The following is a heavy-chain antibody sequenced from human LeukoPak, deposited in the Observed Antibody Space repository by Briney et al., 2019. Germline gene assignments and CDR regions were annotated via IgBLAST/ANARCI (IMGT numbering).Heavy chain of an antibody. V-gene: IGHV3-9*03. CDR1: GFTFDDYA. D-gene: IGHD4-17*01. CDR3: AKVGDYGGYDY. CDR2: ISWNSGSI. J-gene: IGHJ4*02. Sequence: GGSLRLSCAASGFTFDDYAMHWVRQAPGKGLEWVSGISWNSGSIGYADSVKGRFTISRDNAKNSLYLQMNSLRAEDMALYYCAKVGDYGGYDYWGQGTLVTVSS.